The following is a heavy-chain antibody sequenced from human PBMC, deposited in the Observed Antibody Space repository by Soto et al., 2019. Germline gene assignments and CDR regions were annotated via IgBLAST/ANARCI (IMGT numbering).Heavy chain of an antibody. V-gene: IGHV3-33*08. CDR3: ARDKADKDCISTSCFSPLDC. Sequence: GGSLRLSCAASGFTFSSSGMHWVRQAPGKGLEWVAVIWYDGSNKYYADSVKGRSTISRDNAKNSLYLQMDSLRDEDTAVYYCARDKADKDCISTSCFSPLDCWGQGTLVTVS. D-gene: IGHD2-2*01. J-gene: IGHJ4*02. CDR2: IWYDGSNK. CDR1: GFTFSSSG.